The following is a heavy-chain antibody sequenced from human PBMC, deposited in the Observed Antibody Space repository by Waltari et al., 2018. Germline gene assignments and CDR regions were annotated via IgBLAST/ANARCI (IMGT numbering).Heavy chain of an antibody. D-gene: IGHD1-26*01. CDR1: GFTFRSYG. CDR3: AKYLSGSCWY. V-gene: IGHV3-30*18. CDR2: ISYDGSNK. J-gene: IGHJ4*02. Sequence: QVQLVESGGGVVQPGRSLRLSCAASGFTFRSYGMHWVRQAPGKGLEWVAVISYDGSNKYYADSVKGRFTISRDNSKNTLYLQMNSLRAEDTAVYYCAKYLSGSCWYWGQGTLVTVSS.